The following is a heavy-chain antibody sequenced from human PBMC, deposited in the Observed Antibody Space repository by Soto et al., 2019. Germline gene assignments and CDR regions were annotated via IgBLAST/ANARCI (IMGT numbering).Heavy chain of an antibody. CDR2: ITGSDDST. Sequence: EVQLLESGGGLLQPGGSLRLSCAASGFTFSSYAMSWVRQAPGKGLEWLSAITGSDDSTYYADSVKARFTISSDNSKNTLCLQVSSLRAEDTAVYYCASHRGIAAAGSFDFWGQGTLVTVSS. V-gene: IGHV3-23*01. D-gene: IGHD6-13*01. J-gene: IGHJ4*02. CDR3: ASHRGIAAAGSFDF. CDR1: GFTFSSYA.